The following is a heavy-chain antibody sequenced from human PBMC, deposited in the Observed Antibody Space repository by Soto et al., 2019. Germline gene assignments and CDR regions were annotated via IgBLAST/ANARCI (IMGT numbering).Heavy chain of an antibody. D-gene: IGHD2-8*01. Sequence: SVKVSCKASGGTFSSYAISWVRQAPGQGLEWMGGIIPIFGTANYAQKFQGRVTITADESTSTAYMELSSLRSEDTAVYYCASPLYCTNGVCPSYFDHWGQGTLVTVSS. CDR3: ASPLYCTNGVCPSYFDH. CDR2: IIPIFGTA. CDR1: GGTFSSYA. V-gene: IGHV1-69*13. J-gene: IGHJ4*02.